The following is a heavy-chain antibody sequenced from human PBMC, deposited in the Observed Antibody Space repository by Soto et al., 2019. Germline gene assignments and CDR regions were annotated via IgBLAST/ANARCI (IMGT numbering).Heavy chain of an antibody. Sequence: QVQLVASGGGVVQPGRSLRLSCAASGFTLSSYAIHWVRQAPGKGLEWVAVISSDGSNEYYAGSVKGRFTISRDNSKNTLYLQMNSLRAEDTAVYYCARFKGCSGGSCYPYFDYWGQGTLVTVSS. CDR1: GFTLSSYA. CDR3: ARFKGCSGGSCYPYFDY. J-gene: IGHJ4*02. CDR2: ISSDGSNE. D-gene: IGHD2-15*01. V-gene: IGHV3-30-3*01.